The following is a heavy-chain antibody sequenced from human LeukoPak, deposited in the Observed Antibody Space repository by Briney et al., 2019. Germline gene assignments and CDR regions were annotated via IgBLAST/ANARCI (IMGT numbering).Heavy chain of an antibody. D-gene: IGHD2-15*01. CDR3: AISGGSCSTCYYYYMDV. V-gene: IGHV1-69*13. J-gene: IGHJ6*03. Sequence: ASVKVSCKASGGTFSSYAISWVRQAPGQGLEWMGGIIPIFGTANYAQKLQGRVTITADESTSTAYMELSSLRSEDTAVYYCAISGGSCSTCYYYYMDVWGKGTTVTISS. CDR1: GGTFSSYA. CDR2: IIPIFGTA.